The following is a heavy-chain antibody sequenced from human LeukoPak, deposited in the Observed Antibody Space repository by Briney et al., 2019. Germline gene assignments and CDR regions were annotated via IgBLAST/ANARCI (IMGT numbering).Heavy chain of an antibody. CDR2: IYHSGST. CDR1: GGSISSGGYY. V-gene: IGHV4-39*07. J-gene: IGHJ4*02. D-gene: IGHD3-22*01. Sequence: SETLSLTCTVSGGSISSGGYYWGWIRQPPGKGLEWIGSIYHSGSTYYNPSLKSRVTISVDTSKNQFSLKLSSVTAADTAVYYCARVRGYYDSSGHYVDYWGQGTLVTVSS. CDR3: ARVRGYYDSSGHYVDY.